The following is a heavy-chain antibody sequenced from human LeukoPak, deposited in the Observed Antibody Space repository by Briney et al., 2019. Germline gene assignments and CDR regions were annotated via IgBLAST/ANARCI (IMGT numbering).Heavy chain of an antibody. D-gene: IGHD3-10*01. CDR3: ARHGRGGPMVRGAVDY. CDR1: GGSFSDYY. V-gene: IGHV4-34*01. J-gene: IGHJ4*02. CDR2: INHSRST. Sequence: SETLSLTCAVYGGSFSDYYWSWIRQPPGKGLEWIGEINHSRSTNYNPSLKSRVTISLDTSKNQFSLKLSSVTAADTAVYYCARHGRGGPMVRGAVDYWGQGTLVTVSS.